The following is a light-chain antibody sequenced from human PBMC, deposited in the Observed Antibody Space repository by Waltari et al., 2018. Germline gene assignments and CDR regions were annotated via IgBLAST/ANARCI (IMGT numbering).Light chain of an antibody. CDR1: SSDVGNYNL. CDR3: CSYAGHSTYV. CDR2: EVS. Sequence: QSALTQPASVSGSPGQSITISCTGTSSDVGNYNLVSWYQQHPGKAPKLMIYEVSQRPLGVSNRFAGSKSGNTASLTIAGLQPEDETDYYCCSYAGHSTYVFGTGTKVTVL. J-gene: IGLJ1*01. V-gene: IGLV2-23*02.